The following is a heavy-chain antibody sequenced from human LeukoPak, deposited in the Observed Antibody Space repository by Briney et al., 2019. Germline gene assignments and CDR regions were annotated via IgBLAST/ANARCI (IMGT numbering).Heavy chain of an antibody. CDR3: ASIDYGDQSALDY. Sequence: SETLSLTCTASGGSISSYYWSWIRQPPGKGLEWIGYIYYSGSTNYNPSLKSRVTISVDTSKNQFSLKLSSVTAADTAVYYCASIDYGDQSALDYWGQGTLVTVSS. D-gene: IGHD4-17*01. CDR1: GGSISSYY. V-gene: IGHV4-59*01. CDR2: IYYSGST. J-gene: IGHJ4*02.